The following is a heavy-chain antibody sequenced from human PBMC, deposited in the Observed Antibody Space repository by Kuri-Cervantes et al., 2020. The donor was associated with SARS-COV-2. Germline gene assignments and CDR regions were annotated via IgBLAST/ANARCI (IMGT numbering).Heavy chain of an antibody. J-gene: IGHJ4*02. V-gene: IGHV1-18*01. CDR1: GYTFTSYG. CDR2: ISAYNGNT. Sequence: ASVKVSCKASGYTFTSYGISWVRQAPGQGLEWMGWISAYNGNTNYAQKLQGRVTMTTDTSTSKAYMELRSLRSDDTAVYYCAREANGYCSSTSCLPDYWGQGTLVTVSS. CDR3: AREANGYCSSTSCLPDY. D-gene: IGHD2-2*01.